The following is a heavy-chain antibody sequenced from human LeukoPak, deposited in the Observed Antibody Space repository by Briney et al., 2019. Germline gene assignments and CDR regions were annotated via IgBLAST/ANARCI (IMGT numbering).Heavy chain of an antibody. V-gene: IGHV4-39*07. CDR2: IYYSGST. CDR3: ARRGNWNEVPPRNWFDP. J-gene: IGHJ5*02. Sequence: SETLSLTCTVSGGSISSSSYYWGWIRQPPGKGLEWIGSIYYSGSTYYNPSLKSRLTMSVDTSNDQFSLKLSSVTAADTAVYYCARRGNWNEVPPRNWFDPWGQGTLVTVSS. D-gene: IGHD1-1*01. CDR1: GGSISSSSYY.